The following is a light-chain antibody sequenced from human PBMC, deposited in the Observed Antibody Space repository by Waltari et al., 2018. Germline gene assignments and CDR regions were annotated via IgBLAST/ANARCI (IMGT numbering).Light chain of an antibody. CDR3: QHYVRLPAT. CDR1: QSVGRT. J-gene: IGKJ1*01. CDR2: GAS. Sequence: EIVLTQPPGTLSLSPGERAALPCRASQSVGRTLAWYQQKPGQAPRLLIYGASNRATGIPDRFSGSGSGTDFSLTISGLEPEDFAVYYCQHYVRLPATFGQGTKVEIK. V-gene: IGKV3-20*01.